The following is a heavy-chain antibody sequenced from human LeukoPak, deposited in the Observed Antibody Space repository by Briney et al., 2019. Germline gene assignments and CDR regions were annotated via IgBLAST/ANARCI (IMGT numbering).Heavy chain of an antibody. Sequence: PGGSLRLSCAASGFTFSSYWMSWVRQAPGKGLEWVANIKQDGSEKYYVDSVKGRFTISRDNAKNSLYLQMNSLRVEDTAVYYCTRENRGYTYGPIGDFCYGMDVWGQGTTVTVSS. J-gene: IGHJ6*02. D-gene: IGHD5-18*01. V-gene: IGHV3-7*03. CDR1: GFTFSSYW. CDR3: TRENRGYTYGPIGDFCYGMDV. CDR2: IKQDGSEK.